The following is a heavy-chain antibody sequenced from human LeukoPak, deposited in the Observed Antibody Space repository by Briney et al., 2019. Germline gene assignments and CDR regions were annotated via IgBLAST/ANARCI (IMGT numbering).Heavy chain of an antibody. CDR3: ARNGGYDSEYFYGMDV. Sequence: GGSLRLSCAASGFTVSSSYMSWVRQAPGLGLEWVSVIYSGGSTYYADSVKGRFTISRDNSKNTPYLQMNSLRAEDTAVYYCARNGGYDSEYFYGMDVWGQGTTVTISS. CDR1: GFTVSSSY. D-gene: IGHD5-12*01. V-gene: IGHV3-53*01. J-gene: IGHJ6*02. CDR2: IYSGGST.